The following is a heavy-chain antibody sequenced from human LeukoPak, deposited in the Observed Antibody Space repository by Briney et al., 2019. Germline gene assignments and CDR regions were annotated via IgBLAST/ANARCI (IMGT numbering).Heavy chain of an antibody. V-gene: IGHV3-30-3*01. CDR2: ISYDGSNK. CDR3: ARENAPNYYYMDV. Sequence: PGGSLRLSCAASGFTFSSYAMHWVREAPGKGLEWVAVISYDGSNKYYADSVKGRFTISRDNSKNTLYLQMNSLRAEDTAVYYCARENAPNYYYMDVWGKGTTVTVSS. CDR1: GFTFSSYA. D-gene: IGHD2-2*01. J-gene: IGHJ6*03.